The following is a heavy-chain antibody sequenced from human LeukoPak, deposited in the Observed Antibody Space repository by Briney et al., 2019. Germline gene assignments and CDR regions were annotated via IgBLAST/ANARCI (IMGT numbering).Heavy chain of an antibody. CDR1: GFTFSSYS. D-gene: IGHD3-10*01. Sequence: GGSLRLSCAASGFTFSSYSMNWVRQAPGKGLEWVSFISDSATTIYYVDSVKGRFTISRDNAKNSLYLQMNSLGDEDTAVYYCARSRPLRGVTVDYWGQGTLVTVSS. J-gene: IGHJ4*02. CDR2: ISDSATTI. V-gene: IGHV3-48*02. CDR3: ARSRPLRGVTVDY.